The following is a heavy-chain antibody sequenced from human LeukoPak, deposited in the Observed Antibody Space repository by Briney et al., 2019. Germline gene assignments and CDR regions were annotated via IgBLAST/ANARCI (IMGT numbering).Heavy chain of an antibody. D-gene: IGHD1-26*01. V-gene: IGHV5-51*01. Sequence: GESLQISCQGSGYNFTSYWIGWVRQMPGKGLEWMGIIYPGDSDTRYSPSFQGQVTISADKSISTAYLQWSSLKASDTAMYYCARLESEGATTFDYWGQGTLVTVSS. CDR3: ARLESEGATTFDY. CDR2: IYPGDSDT. CDR1: GYNFTSYW. J-gene: IGHJ4*02.